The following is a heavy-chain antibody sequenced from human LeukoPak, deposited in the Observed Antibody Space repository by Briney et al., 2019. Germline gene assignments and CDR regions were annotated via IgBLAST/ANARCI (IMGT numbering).Heavy chain of an antibody. CDR3: ARETEWELYYFDY. CDR1: GYSISSGYY. V-gene: IGHV4-38-2*01. J-gene: IGHJ4*02. CDR2: IYHSGST. D-gene: IGHD1-26*01. Sequence: SETLSLTCAVSGYSISSGYYWGWIRQPPGKGLEWIGSIYHSGSTYYNPSLKSRVTISVDTSKNQFSLKLSSVTAADTAVYYCARETEWELYYFDYWGQGTLVTVSS.